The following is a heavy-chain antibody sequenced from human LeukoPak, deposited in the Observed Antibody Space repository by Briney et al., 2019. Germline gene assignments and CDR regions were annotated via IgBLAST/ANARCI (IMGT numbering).Heavy chain of an antibody. D-gene: IGHD2-8*01. CDR1: GYTFTGYY. Sequence: ASVKVSCKSSGYTFTGYYMHWVRQAPGQGLEWMGWINPNSGGTNYAQKFQGRVTMTRDTSISTVYMVLTRLRSDDTAVYYCARGGLRVMVYRLYYMDVWGKGTTVTVSS. V-gene: IGHV1-2*02. CDR2: INPNSGGT. J-gene: IGHJ6*03. CDR3: ARGGLRVMVYRLYYMDV.